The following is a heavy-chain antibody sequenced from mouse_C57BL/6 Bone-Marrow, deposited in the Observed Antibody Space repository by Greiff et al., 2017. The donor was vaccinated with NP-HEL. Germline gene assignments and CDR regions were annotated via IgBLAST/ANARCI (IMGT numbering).Heavy chain of an antibody. Sequence: VHVKQSGAELVRPGASVKLSCTASGFNIKDDYMHWVKQRPEQGLEWIGWIDPENGDTEYASKFQGKATITADTSSNTAYLQLSSLTSEDTAVYYCTIPIYYYGSSYGEYWGQGTTLTVSS. CDR1: GFNIKDDY. V-gene: IGHV14-4*01. CDR2: IDPENGDT. CDR3: TIPIYYYGSSYGEY. D-gene: IGHD1-1*01. J-gene: IGHJ2*01.